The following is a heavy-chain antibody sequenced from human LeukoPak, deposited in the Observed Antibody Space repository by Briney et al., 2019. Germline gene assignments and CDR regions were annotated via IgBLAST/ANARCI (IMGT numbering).Heavy chain of an antibody. CDR3: ARDQRTVGYYGMDV. Sequence: SETLSLTCTVSGGSVSSGSYYWSWIRQPPGKGLEWIGYIYYSGSTNYNPSLKSRVTISIDTSKNQFSLKLSSVTAADTAVYYCARDQRTVGYYGMDVWGRGTTVTVSS. CDR2: IYYSGST. J-gene: IGHJ6*02. D-gene: IGHD1-26*01. V-gene: IGHV4-61*01. CDR1: GGSVSSGSYY.